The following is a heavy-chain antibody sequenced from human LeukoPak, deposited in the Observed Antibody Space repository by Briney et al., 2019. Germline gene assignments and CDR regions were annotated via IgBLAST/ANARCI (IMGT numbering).Heavy chain of an antibody. J-gene: IGHJ5*02. CDR1: GFTFSSYA. V-gene: IGHV3-23*01. D-gene: IGHD6-6*01. CDR3: AKDPRRRSSSSHWFDP. CDR2: ISGSGGST. Sequence: GGSLRLSCAASGFTFSSYAMSWVRQAPGKGLEWVSAISGSGGSTYYADSVKGRFTISRDNSKNTLYLQMNSLRAEDTAVYYCAKDPRRRSSSSHWFDPWGQGTLVTASS.